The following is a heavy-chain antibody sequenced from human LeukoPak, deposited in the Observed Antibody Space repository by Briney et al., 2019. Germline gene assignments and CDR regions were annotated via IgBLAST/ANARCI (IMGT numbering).Heavy chain of an antibody. CDR1: GYTFARYY. D-gene: IGHD3-22*01. CDR2: INPNSGGT. J-gene: IGHJ4*02. Sequence: GSVNVSCKASGYTFARYYMHWVRQAPGQAPEWMGWINPNSGGTNYAQNFQGRVTMTRDTSISTAYMELRRLRSDDTAVYYCARDGYSDSSGYYYWGQGTLVTVSS. V-gene: IGHV1-2*02. CDR3: ARDGYSDSSGYYY.